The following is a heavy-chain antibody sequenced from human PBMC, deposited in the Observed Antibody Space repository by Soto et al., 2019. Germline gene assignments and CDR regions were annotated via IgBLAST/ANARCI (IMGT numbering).Heavy chain of an antibody. V-gene: IGHV1-8*01. CDR2: MNPNSGNT. J-gene: IGHJ4*01. CDR3: ARYCSSTSCYPFDY. CDR1: GYTFTSYD. Sequence: VASVKVSCKASGYTFTSYDINWVRQATGQGLEWMGWMNPNSGNTGYAQKFQGRVTMTRNTSISTAYMELSSLRSEDTAVYYCARYCSSTSCYPFDYWGLGTLVTVSS. D-gene: IGHD2-2*01.